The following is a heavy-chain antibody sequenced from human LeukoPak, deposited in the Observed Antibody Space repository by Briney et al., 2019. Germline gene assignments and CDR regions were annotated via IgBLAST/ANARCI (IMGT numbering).Heavy chain of an antibody. Sequence: GGSLRLSCAASGFTFSDYWMSWVRQAPGKGLEWVANMNQDGSEKYYVDSVKGLFTISRDNAKNSLSLQMNSLRAEDTAVYYCARDWAHFGYWGQGTLVTVSS. V-gene: IGHV3-7*01. CDR2: MNQDGSEK. J-gene: IGHJ4*02. CDR3: ARDWAHFGY. D-gene: IGHD3-10*01. CDR1: GFTFSDYW.